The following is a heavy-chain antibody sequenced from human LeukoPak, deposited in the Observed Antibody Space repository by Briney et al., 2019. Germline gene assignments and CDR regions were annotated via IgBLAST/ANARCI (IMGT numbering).Heavy chain of an antibody. CDR2: IYYRGST. V-gene: IGHV4-59*01. CDR1: GGSISSYY. Sequence: SETLSLTCTVSGGSISSYYWSWIRQPPGKGLEWIGYIYYRGSTNYNPSLKSRVTISVDTSKNQFSLKLSSVTAADTAVYYCARAGTGWFDPWGQGTLVTVSS. D-gene: IGHD6-19*01. J-gene: IGHJ5*02. CDR3: ARAGTGWFDP.